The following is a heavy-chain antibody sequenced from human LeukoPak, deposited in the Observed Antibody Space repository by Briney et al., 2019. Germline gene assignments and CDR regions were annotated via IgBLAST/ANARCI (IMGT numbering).Heavy chain of an antibody. Sequence: SETLSLTCTVSGGSISSYYWSWIRQPPGKGLEWIGYIYYSGSTNYNPSLKSRVTISIDTSKNQFSLKLSSVTAADTAVYYCARHLHLPHFDPWGQGTLVTVPS. V-gene: IGHV4-59*08. CDR2: IYYSGST. J-gene: IGHJ5*02. CDR3: ARHLHLPHFDP. CDR1: GGSISSYY.